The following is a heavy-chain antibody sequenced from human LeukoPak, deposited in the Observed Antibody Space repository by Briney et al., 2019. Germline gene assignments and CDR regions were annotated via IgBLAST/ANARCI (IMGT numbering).Heavy chain of an antibody. Sequence: GGSLRLSCAASGFTVSSNYMTWVRQAPGKGLEWVSVIYSGGSTYYADSVKGRFTISGDNSKSTLYLQMNSLRVEDTAVYYCARGIAVADTGFFDYWGQGTLVTVSS. V-gene: IGHV3-66*01. CDR2: IYSGGST. D-gene: IGHD6-19*01. CDR1: GFTVSSNY. CDR3: ARGIAVADTGFFDY. J-gene: IGHJ4*02.